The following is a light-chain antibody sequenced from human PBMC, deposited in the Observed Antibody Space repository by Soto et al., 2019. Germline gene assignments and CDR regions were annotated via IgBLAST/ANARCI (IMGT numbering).Light chain of an antibody. CDR2: EVS. CDR1: SSDIGGYNY. V-gene: IGLV2-14*01. CDR3: NSYTSSSPLYV. Sequence: QSALTQPASVSGSPGQSITISCTGTSSDIGGYNYVSWYQQHPGKAPKLMLYEVSNRPSGVSNRFSGFKSGNTASLTITGLQAEDEADYYCNSYTSSSPLYVFGTGTKLTVL. J-gene: IGLJ1*01.